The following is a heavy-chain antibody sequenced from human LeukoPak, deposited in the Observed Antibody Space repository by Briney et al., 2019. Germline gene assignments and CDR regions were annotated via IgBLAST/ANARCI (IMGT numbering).Heavy chain of an antibody. Sequence: PGGSLRLSCAASGFTVSSNYMSWVRQAPGKGLEWVANIKQDGSEKYNVDSVKGRFTISRDNAKNSLYLQMNSLRAEDTAVYYCARDMTIFGVDYYYYMDVWGKGTTVTVSS. J-gene: IGHJ6*03. V-gene: IGHV3-7*01. CDR1: GFTVSSNY. CDR2: IKQDGSEK. CDR3: ARDMTIFGVDYYYYMDV. D-gene: IGHD3-3*01.